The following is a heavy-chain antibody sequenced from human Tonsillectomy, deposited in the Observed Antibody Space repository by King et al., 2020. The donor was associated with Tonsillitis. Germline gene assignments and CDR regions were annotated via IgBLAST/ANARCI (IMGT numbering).Heavy chain of an antibody. CDR2: VFFDGSEI. Sequence: QVQLVESGGGVVQPGRSLRLSCAASGFTFSTYGMHWVRQAPGKGLEWVAVVFFDGSEIYYADSVKGRFPISRDNDKNTLYLQMNSLRADDMAMYFCAREKVNYGFDYWGQGTLVTVSS. D-gene: IGHD4-17*01. J-gene: IGHJ4*02. CDR1: GFTFSTYG. V-gene: IGHV3-33*01. CDR3: AREKVNYGFDY.